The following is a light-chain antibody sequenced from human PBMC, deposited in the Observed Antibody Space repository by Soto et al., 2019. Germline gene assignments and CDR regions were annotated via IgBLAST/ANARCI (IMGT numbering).Light chain of an antibody. Sequence: EIVLTQSPATLSLSPGEIATLSCRASQIVGSYLAWYQQKPGQAPRHLIYDASNRATGIPARFSGSGSGTDFTLTISSLEHEDFVVYYCQQRSNWPTITFGQGTRLEIK. J-gene: IGKJ5*01. CDR2: DAS. CDR1: QIVGSY. V-gene: IGKV3-11*01. CDR3: QQRSNWPTIT.